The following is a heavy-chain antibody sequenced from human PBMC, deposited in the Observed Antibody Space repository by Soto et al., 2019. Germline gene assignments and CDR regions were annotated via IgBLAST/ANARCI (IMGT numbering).Heavy chain of an antibody. D-gene: IGHD1-26*01. J-gene: IGHJ4*02. CDR3: AKDRGQVGPIRSRCFDC. CDR1: GFTFSSFA. Sequence: EVQLLESGGGLVQPGGSLRLSCAASGFTFSSFAMNWVRQAPGKGLEWVSVISNDGTDTHYADSVKGRFIISRDSSKNTLYLQMNSLRAEDTAVYYCAKDRGQVGPIRSRCFDCWGQGTLVTVSS. CDR2: ISNDGTDT. V-gene: IGHV3-23*01.